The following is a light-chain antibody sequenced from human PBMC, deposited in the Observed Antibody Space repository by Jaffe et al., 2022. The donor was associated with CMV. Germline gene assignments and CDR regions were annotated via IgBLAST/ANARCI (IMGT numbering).Light chain of an antibody. Sequence: DIQMTQSPSSLSASVGDRVTITCQASQDINNYLNWYQQKPGQAPKLLIFDTSNLQTGVPSRFSGGGSTTHFTFTIRSLQPEDLATYYCQQYYRLPITFGQGTRLEIK. V-gene: IGKV1-33*01. J-gene: IGKJ5*01. CDR1: QDINNY. CDR3: QQYYRLPIT. CDR2: DTS.